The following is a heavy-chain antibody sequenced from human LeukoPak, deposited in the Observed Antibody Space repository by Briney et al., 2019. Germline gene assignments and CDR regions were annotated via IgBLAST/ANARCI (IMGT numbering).Heavy chain of an antibody. D-gene: IGHD3-10*01. J-gene: IGHJ4*02. Sequence: SETLSLTCSVSGGSIRNYYWYWIRQPPGKGLEWIGEINYSGSTNYNPSLKSRVTISADTSKNQFSLKMSSVTAADTAVYYCATTSGYWGQGTLVTVSS. CDR3: ATTSGY. CDR1: GGSIRNYY. CDR2: INYSGST. V-gene: IGHV4-34*01.